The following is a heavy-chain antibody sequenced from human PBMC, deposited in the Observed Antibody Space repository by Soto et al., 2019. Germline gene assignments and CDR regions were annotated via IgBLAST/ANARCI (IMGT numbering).Heavy chain of an antibody. J-gene: IGHJ6*02. CDR2: IIPIFGTA. CDR3: ARPSDYSNYFERYYYGMDV. CDR1: GGTFSSYA. Sequence: SVKVSCKASGGTFSSYAISWVRQAPGQGLAWMGGIIPIFGTANYAQKFQGRVTITADESTSTAYMELSSLRSEDTAVYYCARPSDYSNYFERYYYGMDVWGQGTTVTVSS. V-gene: IGHV1-69*13. D-gene: IGHD4-4*01.